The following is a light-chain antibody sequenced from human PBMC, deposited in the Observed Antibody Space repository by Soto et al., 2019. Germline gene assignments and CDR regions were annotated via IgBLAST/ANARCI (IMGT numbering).Light chain of an antibody. Sequence: SVLTQPASVSGSPGQSITISCTGTSSNVGGYNFVSWYQQHPGKAPKLLIYEVTNRPSGVSDRFSGSKSGNTASLTISGLQAEDEADYYCSSYTTSTTIYVFGTGTKVTVL. J-gene: IGLJ1*01. CDR1: SSNVGGYNF. CDR3: SSYTTSTTIYV. V-gene: IGLV2-14*01. CDR2: EVT.